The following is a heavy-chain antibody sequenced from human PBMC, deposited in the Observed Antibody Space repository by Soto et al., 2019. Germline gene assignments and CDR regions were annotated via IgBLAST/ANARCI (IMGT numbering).Heavy chain of an antibody. V-gene: IGHV1-18*01. CDR3: ARLELQNWFSY. D-gene: IGHD1-7*01. CDR2: ISAYNGNT. Sequence: GLEWMGWISAYNGNTNYAQKLQGRVTMTRDTSTSTASMELRSLRSDDTAVYYCARLELQNWFSYWGQGTLVTVSS. J-gene: IGHJ4*02.